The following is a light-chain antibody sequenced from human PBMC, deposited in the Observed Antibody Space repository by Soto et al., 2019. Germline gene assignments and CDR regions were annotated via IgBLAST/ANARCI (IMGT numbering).Light chain of an antibody. CDR3: QQYDSSPWP. V-gene: IGKV3-20*01. CDR2: GAS. J-gene: IGKJ1*01. CDR1: QSVSSSF. Sequence: EIVLTQSPGTLSLSPGERATLSCRASQSVSSSFLAWYQQKPGQAPRLLIYGASSRATGIPDRFSGSGSGKEFTLTISRLEPEDFAVYYCQQYDSSPWPFGQGTKVEIK.